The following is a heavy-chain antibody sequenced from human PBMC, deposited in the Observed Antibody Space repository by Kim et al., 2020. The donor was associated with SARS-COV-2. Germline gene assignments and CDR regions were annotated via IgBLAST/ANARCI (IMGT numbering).Heavy chain of an antibody. J-gene: IGHJ3*01. V-gene: IGHV3-23*01. D-gene: IGHD3-10*01. CDR1: GFIFSTYA. CDR3: AKAALVRGLIHHADSFDL. CDR2: ISGGGDRT. Sequence: GGSLRLSCAASGFIFSTYAMTWVRQAPGKGLEWVSTISGGGDRTYYVGSVEGRFAISRDNSKNTLYLQMDSLRAEDTAVYSCAKAALVRGLIHHADSFDLWGPGTMVTVSS.